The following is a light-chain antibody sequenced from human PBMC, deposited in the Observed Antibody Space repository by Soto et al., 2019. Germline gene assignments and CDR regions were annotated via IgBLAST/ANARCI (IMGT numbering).Light chain of an antibody. V-gene: IGKV3-11*01. CDR1: QSVSSY. J-gene: IGKJ5*01. CDR2: DAS. CDR3: QQRSNWPIT. Sequence: EIVLTQSPATLYLSPGERATLSCRASQSVSSYLAWYQQKPGQAPRLLIYDASNRATGIPARFSGSGSGTDFTLTISSLEPEDFAVYYCQQRSNWPITFGQGTRREIK.